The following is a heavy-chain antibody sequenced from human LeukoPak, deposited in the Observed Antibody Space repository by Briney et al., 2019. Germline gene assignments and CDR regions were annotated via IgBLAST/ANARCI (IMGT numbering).Heavy chain of an antibody. J-gene: IGHJ4*02. CDR3: AKVMSGGSAPV. V-gene: IGHV4-59*01. Sequence: SETLSLTCTVSGDSITTYYWSWVRQPPGKGLEWIGYIYYSGTTNYSPSLKSRVSISIDTSKNQVSLNLRSVTAADTTVYYCAKVMSGGSAPVWGQGTLVTVSS. CDR2: IYYSGTT. CDR1: GDSITTYY. D-gene: IGHD2-15*01.